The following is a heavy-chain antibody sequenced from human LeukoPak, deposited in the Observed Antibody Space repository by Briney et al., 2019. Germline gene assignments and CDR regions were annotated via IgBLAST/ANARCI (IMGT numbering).Heavy chain of an antibody. J-gene: IGHJ4*01. Sequence: PEASVKVSCKASGCSFTDYYIHRVRQAPGQGLEWMGRINPKSGGATYAQMIRGRVSMTTDTFISTAYMELNRLSSDDTAVYFCARSTSTYYYFDYWGHGSLVAVSS. CDR1: GCSFTDYY. CDR2: INPKSGGA. CDR3: ARSTSTYYYFDY. D-gene: IGHD2-2*01. V-gene: IGHV1-2*06.